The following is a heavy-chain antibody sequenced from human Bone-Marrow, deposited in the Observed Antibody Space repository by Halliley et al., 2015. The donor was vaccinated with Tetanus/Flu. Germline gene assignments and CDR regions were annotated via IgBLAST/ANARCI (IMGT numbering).Heavy chain of an antibody. Sequence: GLVKPSGSLTCAVSGGSISSNKWWRLVRQSPGKGLECIDEIYHRGRTNYNPSLKSRVTISVDKSKNQISLKLSSVTAADTAVHYCADYCGGGSCY. V-gene: IGHV4-4*02. J-gene: IGHJ4*03. CDR1: GGSISSNKW. CDR2: IYHRGRT. CDR3: ADYCGGGSCY. D-gene: IGHD2-15*01.